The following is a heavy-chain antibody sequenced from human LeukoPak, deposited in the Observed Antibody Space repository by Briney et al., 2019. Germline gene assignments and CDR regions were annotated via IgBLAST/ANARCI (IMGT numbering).Heavy chain of an antibody. CDR2: IYYSGST. CDR1: GGSISSYY. Sequence: PSETLSLTCTVSGGSISSYYWSWIRQPPGKGLEWIGYIYYSGSTNYNPSLKSRVTISVDTSKNQFSLKLSSVTAADTAVYYCARVRPRGMRGWGDFDYWGQGTLVTVSS. J-gene: IGHJ4*02. D-gene: IGHD6-19*01. V-gene: IGHV4-59*01. CDR3: ARVRPRGMRGWGDFDY.